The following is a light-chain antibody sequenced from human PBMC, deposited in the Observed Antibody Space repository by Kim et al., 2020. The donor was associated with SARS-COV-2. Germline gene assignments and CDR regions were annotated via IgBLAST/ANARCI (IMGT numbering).Light chain of an antibody. CDR1: QSVRNW. J-gene: IGKJ4*01. Sequence: DIQMTQSPSTLSASVGDRVTITCRASQSVRNWLAWYRQKPGRAPELLIYEASTLENGVPGRFSGSGSETAFTLTISSLQPEDFVTYYCQQYIAFPLTFGGGTKVDIK. V-gene: IGKV1-5*01. CDR3: QQYIAFPLT. CDR2: EAS.